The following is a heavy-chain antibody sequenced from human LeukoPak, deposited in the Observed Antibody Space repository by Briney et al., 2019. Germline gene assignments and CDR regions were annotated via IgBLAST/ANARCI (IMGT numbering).Heavy chain of an antibody. Sequence: SETLSLTCTVSGGSISSYYWSWIRQPPGKGLEWIGYIFYGGTTKYNPSLKSRVTILVDTSKNQFSLKLSSVTAADTAVYYCAYVARAHYYSGRDVWGKGPTVTVPS. CDR3: AYVARAHYYSGRDV. J-gene: IGHJ6*04. V-gene: IGHV4-59*08. CDR1: GGSISSYY. D-gene: IGHD3-10*02. CDR2: IFYGGTT.